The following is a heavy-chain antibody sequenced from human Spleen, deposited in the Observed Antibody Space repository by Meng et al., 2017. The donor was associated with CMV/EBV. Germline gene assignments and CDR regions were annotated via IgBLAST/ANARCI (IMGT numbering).Heavy chain of an antibody. V-gene: IGHV1-2*02. Sequence: ASVKVSCKASGYTFTTYGISWVRQAPGQGLEWMGWIHPHRGDTKYAQQFQGRVTLTRDTSINTGYMELTRLTSDDTAVYYCARDNNWGPDYWGQGTLVTVSS. J-gene: IGHJ4*02. CDR1: GYTFTTYG. CDR2: IHPHRGDT. CDR3: ARDNNWGPDY. D-gene: IGHD7-27*01.